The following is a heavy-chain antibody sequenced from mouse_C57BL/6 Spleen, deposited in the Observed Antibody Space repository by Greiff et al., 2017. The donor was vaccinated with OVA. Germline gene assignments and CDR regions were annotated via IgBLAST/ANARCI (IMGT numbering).Heavy chain of an antibody. CDR3: ARGGDYDRGY. CDR2: INPGSGGT. Sequence: QVQLQQSGAELVRPGTSVKVSCKASGYAFTNYLIEWVKQRPGQGLEWIGVINPGSGGTNYNEKFKGKATLTADKSSSTAYMQLSSLTSEDSAVYFCARGGDYDRGYWGQGTTLTVSS. CDR1: GYAFTNYL. J-gene: IGHJ2*01. V-gene: IGHV1-54*01. D-gene: IGHD2-4*01.